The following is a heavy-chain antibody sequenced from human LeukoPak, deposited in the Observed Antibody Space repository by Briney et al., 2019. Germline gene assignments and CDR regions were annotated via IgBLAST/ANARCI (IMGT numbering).Heavy chain of an antibody. CDR2: IYTSGST. J-gene: IGHJ4*02. CDR3: ARDSPYSSGWYEGYFDY. V-gene: IGHV4-61*02. Sequence: TLSLTCTVSGGSISSGSYYWSWIRQPAGKGLEWIGRIYTSGSTNYNPSLKSRVTISVDTSKNQFSLKLSSVTAADTAVYCCARDSPYSSGWYEGYFDYWGQGTLVTVSS. D-gene: IGHD6-19*01. CDR1: GGSISSGSYY.